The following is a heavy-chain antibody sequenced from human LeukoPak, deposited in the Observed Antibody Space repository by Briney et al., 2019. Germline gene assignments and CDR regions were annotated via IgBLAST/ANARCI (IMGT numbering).Heavy chain of an antibody. CDR2: ISGSGYST. D-gene: IGHD1-26*01. Sequence: QSGGSLRLSCAASGFTFSSYAITWVRQAPGKGLEWVSAISGSGYSTYYADSVKGRFTISRDTSKNTLYLQMNSLRAEDTAVYYCARGGSYLSAFDIWGQGTMVTVSS. CDR3: ARGGSYLSAFDI. CDR1: GFTFSSYA. V-gene: IGHV3-23*01. J-gene: IGHJ3*02.